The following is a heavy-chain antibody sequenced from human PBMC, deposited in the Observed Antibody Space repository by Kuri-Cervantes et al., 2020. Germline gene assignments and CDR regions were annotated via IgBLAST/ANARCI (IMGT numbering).Heavy chain of an antibody. CDR3: ARESSGYDPTFDY. J-gene: IGHJ4*02. V-gene: IGHV1-2*02. CDR1: GYTFTGYY. Sequence: SMNVSCKASGYTFTGYYMHWVRQAPGQGLEWMGWINPNSGGTSYAQKFQGRVTMTRDTSISTAYMEPSRLRSDDTAVYYCARESSGYDPTFDYWGQGTLVTVFS. CDR2: INPNSGGT. D-gene: IGHD5-12*01.